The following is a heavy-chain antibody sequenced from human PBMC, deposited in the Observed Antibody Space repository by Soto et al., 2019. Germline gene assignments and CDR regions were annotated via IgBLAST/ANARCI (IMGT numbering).Heavy chain of an antibody. J-gene: IGHJ4*02. D-gene: IGHD3-10*01. CDR2: LNPSGGST. CDR1: GYTFTSYY. Sequence: QVQLVQSGAEVKKPGASVKVSCKASGYTFTSYYMHWVRQAPGQGLEWMGILNPSGGSTTFAQKFQGRVTMTRDTSTSTVYMALSSLRSEDTAVYYCARASNYYGSRSENDYWGQGTLVTVSS. CDR3: ARASNYYGSRSENDY. V-gene: IGHV1-46*03.